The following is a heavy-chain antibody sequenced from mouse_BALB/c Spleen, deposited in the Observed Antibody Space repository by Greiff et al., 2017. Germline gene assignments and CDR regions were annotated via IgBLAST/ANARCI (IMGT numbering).Heavy chain of an antibody. CDR2: IRSKSNNYAT. CDR1: GFTFNTYA. Sequence: EVKVVESGGGLVQPKGSLKLSCAASGFTFNTYAMNWVRQAPGKGLEWVARIRSKSNNYATYYADSVKDRFTISRDDSQSMLYLQMNNLKTEDTAMYYCVRRDGSYAMDYWGQGTSVTVSS. J-gene: IGHJ4*01. CDR3: VRRDGSYAMDY. D-gene: IGHD2-3*01. V-gene: IGHV10-1*02.